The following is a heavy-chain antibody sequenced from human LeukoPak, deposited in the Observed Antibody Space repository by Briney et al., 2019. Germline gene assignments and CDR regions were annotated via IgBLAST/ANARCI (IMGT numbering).Heavy chain of an antibody. CDR3: ARDLMGGEPL. Sequence: SETLSLTCTVSGGSISSSSYYWGWIRQPPGKGLEWIGSIYYSGSTYYNPSLKSRVTISVDRSKNQFSLKLSSVTAADTAVYYCARDLMGGEPLWGQGTLVTVSS. D-gene: IGHD2-8*01. J-gene: IGHJ4*02. CDR1: GGSISSSSYY. V-gene: IGHV4-39*07. CDR2: IYYSGST.